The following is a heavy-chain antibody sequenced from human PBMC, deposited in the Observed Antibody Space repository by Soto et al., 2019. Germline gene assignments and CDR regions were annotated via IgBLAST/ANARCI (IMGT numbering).Heavy chain of an antibody. D-gene: IGHD3-3*01. CDR1: GGTFSSYT. CDR3: ARGRAHYDFWSGSKNWFDP. J-gene: IGHJ5*02. CDR2: IIPILGIA. Sequence: ASVKVSCKASGGTFSSYTISWVRQAPGQGLEWMGRIIPILGIANYAQKFQGRVTITADKSTSTAYMELSSLRSEDTAVYYCARGRAHYDFWSGSKNWFDPWGQGTLVTVSS. V-gene: IGHV1-69*02.